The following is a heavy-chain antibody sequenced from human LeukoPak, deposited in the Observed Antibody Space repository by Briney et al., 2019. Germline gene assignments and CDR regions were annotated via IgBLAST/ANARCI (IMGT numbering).Heavy chain of an antibody. CDR1: GYTFTGYY. V-gene: IGHV1-2*06. J-gene: IGHJ6*02. CDR2: INPNSGGT. Sequence: ASVKVSCKASGYTFTGYYMHWVRQAPGQGLEWMGRINPNSGGTNYAQKFQGRVTMTRDTSISTAYMELSRLRSDDTAVYYCAASQIDMYDFWSGYSSYGMDVWGQGTTVTVSS. CDR3: AASQIDMYDFWSGYSSYGMDV. D-gene: IGHD3-3*01.